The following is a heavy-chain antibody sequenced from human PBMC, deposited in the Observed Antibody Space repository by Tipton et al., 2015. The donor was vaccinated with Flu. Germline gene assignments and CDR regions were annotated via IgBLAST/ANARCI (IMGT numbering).Heavy chain of an antibody. V-gene: IGHV4-61*01. Sequence: TLSLTCSVSGYFIGSGYYWSWIRQSPGKGLEWIGQVYYSGTTNYNPSLKSRVTISLDKSKNQFSLTLNSITTADTAVFYCARGGWEPHGGWFDPWGQGILVTVSS. CDR2: VYYSGTT. D-gene: IGHD1-26*01. CDR3: ARGGWEPHGGWFDP. J-gene: IGHJ5*02. CDR1: GYFIGSGYY.